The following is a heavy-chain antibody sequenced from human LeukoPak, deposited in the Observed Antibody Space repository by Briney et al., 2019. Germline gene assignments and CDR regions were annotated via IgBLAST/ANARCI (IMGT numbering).Heavy chain of an antibody. D-gene: IGHD5-12*01. V-gene: IGHV4-4*07. CDR3: ARDRSGYSEYYSDY. Sequence: PSETLSLTCTVSGGSTNTYCWSWIRQPAEKGLEWIGRIYPSGSTYYNPSLKSRVTISIDKSKNQLSLRLTSVTAADTAVYYCARDRSGYSEYYSDYWGQGSLVTVSS. CDR2: IYPSGST. CDR1: GGSTNTYC. J-gene: IGHJ4*02.